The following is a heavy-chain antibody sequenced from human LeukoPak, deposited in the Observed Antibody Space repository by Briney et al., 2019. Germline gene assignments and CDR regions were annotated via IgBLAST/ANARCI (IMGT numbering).Heavy chain of an antibody. J-gene: IGHJ4*02. Sequence: GSSVKVSCKASGGTFSSYAISWVRQAPGQGLEWMGRIIPICGTANYVQKFQGRVTIPTDETTSTAYMELSSLRSEDTAVYYCASRELPETSPFDYWGQGTLVTVSS. D-gene: IGHD1-26*01. CDR3: ASRELPETSPFDY. CDR1: GGTFSSYA. CDR2: IIPICGTA. V-gene: IGHV1-69*05.